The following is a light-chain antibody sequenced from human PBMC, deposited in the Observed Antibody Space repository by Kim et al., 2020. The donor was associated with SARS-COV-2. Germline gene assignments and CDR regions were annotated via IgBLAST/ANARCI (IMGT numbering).Light chain of an antibody. CDR2: AAS. Sequence: PGDRVTISCRISKVISSYLAWYQQKPGKAPELLIYAASTLQSGVPSRFSGSGSGTDFTLTISCLQSEDFATYYCQQYYSSPPTFGGGTKVDIK. CDR1: KVISSY. CDR3: QQYYSSPPT. J-gene: IGKJ4*01. V-gene: IGKV1D-8*02.